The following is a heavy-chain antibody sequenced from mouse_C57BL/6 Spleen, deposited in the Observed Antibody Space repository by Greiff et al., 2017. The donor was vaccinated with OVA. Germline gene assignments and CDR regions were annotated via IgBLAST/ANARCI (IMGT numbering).Heavy chain of an antibody. CDR2: IRNKANGYTT. Sequence: EVQLVESGGGLVKPGGSLSLSCAASGFTFTDYYMSWVRQPPGKALEWLGFIRNKANGYTTEYSASVKGRFTISRDNSQSILYLQMKALRAEDSATYYCARVYYGSSYRIYAMYYWGQGTSVTVAT. J-gene: IGHJ4*01. CDR1: GFTFTDYY. D-gene: IGHD1-1*01. V-gene: IGHV7-3*01. CDR3: ARVYYGSSYRIYAMYY.